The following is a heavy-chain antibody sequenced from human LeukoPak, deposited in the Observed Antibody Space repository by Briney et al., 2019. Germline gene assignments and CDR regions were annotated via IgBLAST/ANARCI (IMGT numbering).Heavy chain of an antibody. V-gene: IGHV6-1*01. Sequence: SQTLSLTCAISGDIVSSNSAACKWIRQSPSRGLELLGRTYYRSKWYNDYAVSVKSRITINPDTSKNQFSLQLNSVTPEDTAVYYCARDQAWGVVVPRHPFDPWGQGTLVTVSS. D-gene: IGHD3-22*01. J-gene: IGHJ5*02. CDR1: GDIVSSNSAA. CDR2: TYYRSKWYN. CDR3: ARDQAWGVVVPRHPFDP.